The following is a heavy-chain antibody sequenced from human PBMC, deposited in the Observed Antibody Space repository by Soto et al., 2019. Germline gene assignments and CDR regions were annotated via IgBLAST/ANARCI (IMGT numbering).Heavy chain of an antibody. CDR3: ARDSNYDAIYYYYGMDV. CDR1: GYTFTSYG. V-gene: IGHV1-18*01. J-gene: IGHJ6*02. Sequence: ASVKVSCKASGYTFTSYGISWVRQAPGQGPEWMGWISAYNGNTNYAQKLQGRVTMTTDTSTSTAYMELRSLRSDDTAVYYCARDSNYDAIYYYYGMDVWGQGTTVTVSS. CDR2: ISAYNGNT. D-gene: IGHD4-4*01.